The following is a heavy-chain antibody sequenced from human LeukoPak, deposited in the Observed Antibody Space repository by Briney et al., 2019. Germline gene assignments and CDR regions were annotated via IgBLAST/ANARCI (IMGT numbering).Heavy chain of an antibody. J-gene: IGHJ5*02. V-gene: IGHV5-51*01. CDR1: GYSFTSYW. Sequence: GESLKISSKGSGYSFTSYWIGWVRQMPGKGLGWMGIIYPGDSDTRYSPSFQGQVTISADKSISTAYLQWSSLKASDTAMYYCARLLGGDYWAKENWFDPWGQGTLVTVSS. D-gene: IGHD4-17*01. CDR2: IYPGDSDT. CDR3: ARLLGGDYWAKENWFDP.